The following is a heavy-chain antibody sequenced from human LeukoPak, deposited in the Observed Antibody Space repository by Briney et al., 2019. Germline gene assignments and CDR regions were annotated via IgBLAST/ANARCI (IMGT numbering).Heavy chain of an antibody. V-gene: IGHV4-59*01. J-gene: IGHJ5*02. Sequence: SETLSLTCTVSGGSISSYYWSWIRQPPGKGLEWIGYIYYSGSTNYNPSLKSRVTISVDTSKNQFSLKLSSVTAADTAVYYCARASGSYWFDPWGQRTLVTVSS. CDR1: GGSISSYY. D-gene: IGHD1-26*01. CDR3: ARASGSYWFDP. CDR2: IYYSGST.